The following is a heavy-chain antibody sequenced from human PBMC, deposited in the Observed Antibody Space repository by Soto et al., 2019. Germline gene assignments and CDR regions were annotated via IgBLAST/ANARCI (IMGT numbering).Heavy chain of an antibody. CDR2: VSPKSGGT. CDR1: GYNFSDYY. V-gene: IGHV1-2*02. Sequence: QVQLVQSAAEVKKPGASVKVSCKASGYNFSDYYIHWVRQAPGQGLEWLGWVSPKSGGTNYAQKFKGRVTMTRDTSSNTVYMDLSGLKSDDTAVFYCAREISGGGTLNSFDPWGQGTLVTVSS. D-gene: IGHD2-8*02. J-gene: IGHJ5*02. CDR3: AREISGGGTLNSFDP.